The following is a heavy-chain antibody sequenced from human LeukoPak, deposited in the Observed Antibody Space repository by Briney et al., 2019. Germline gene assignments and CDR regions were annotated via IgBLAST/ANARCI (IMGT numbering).Heavy chain of an antibody. CDR1: GFTFSGSA. V-gene: IGHV3-73*01. J-gene: IGHJ3*02. Sequence: HPGGSLRLSCAASGFTFSGSAMHWVRQASGKGLEWVGRIRSKANSYATAYAASVKGRFTISRDDSKNTAYLQMNSLKTEDTAVYYCTRPVGAAADAFDIWGQGKMVTVSS. CDR3: TRPVGAAADAFDI. CDR2: IRSKANSYAT. D-gene: IGHD6-13*01.